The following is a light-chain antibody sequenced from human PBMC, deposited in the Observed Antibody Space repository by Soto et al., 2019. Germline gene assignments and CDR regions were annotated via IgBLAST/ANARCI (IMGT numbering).Light chain of an antibody. V-gene: IGKV3-20*01. CDR1: QSVSSTY. Sequence: EIVLTQSPGTLSLSPGERATLSCSASQSVSSTYLAWYQQKPGQAPRLLIYGASSRATGIPDRFSGSGSGTDFTLTISRLEPEDYAVYYCQQYGRSPPTFGQGTKVDI. CDR2: GAS. J-gene: IGKJ1*01. CDR3: QQYGRSPPT.